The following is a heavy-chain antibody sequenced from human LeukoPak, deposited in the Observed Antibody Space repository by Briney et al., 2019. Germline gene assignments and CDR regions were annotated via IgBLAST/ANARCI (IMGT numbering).Heavy chain of an antibody. CDR2: IWDDGSNK. V-gene: IGHV3-33*01. Sequence: WGSLTLSCAASGFTFSSYGMHWVRQAPGKGLEWVAVIWDDGSNKYYADSVKGRFNIDTDNSQNTLYMQMNSLRAEDTAVYYCARETLYGGNFNWFDPWGQGTLVTVSS. CDR3: ARETLYGGNFNWFDP. J-gene: IGHJ5*02. D-gene: IGHD4-23*01. CDR1: GFTFSSYG.